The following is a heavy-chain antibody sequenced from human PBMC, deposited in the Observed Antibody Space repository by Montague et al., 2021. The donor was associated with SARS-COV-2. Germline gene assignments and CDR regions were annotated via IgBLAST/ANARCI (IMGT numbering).Heavy chain of an antibody. CDR2: INGGGSGT. CDR3: LRENYGAFDA. J-gene: IGHJ3*01. D-gene: IGHD3-10*01. CDR1: GFSFRTYW. Sequence: YLRLSCAASGFSFRTYWMAWVRQAPGKGLVWVSSINGGGSGTTYPDSVKGRFAISRDNAKNTLYLQMNSLRVDDTAVYYCLRENYGAFDAWGQGTMVTVSS. V-gene: IGHV3-74*01.